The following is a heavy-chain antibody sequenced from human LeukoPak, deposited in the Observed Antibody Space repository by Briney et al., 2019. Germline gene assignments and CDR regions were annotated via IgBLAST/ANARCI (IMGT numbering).Heavy chain of an antibody. D-gene: IGHD6-19*01. J-gene: IGHJ4*02. Sequence: PGGPLRLSCAASGFTFVNTWLSWVRQAPGKGLEWVGRVQDTTSGGTTDYAAPVKGRFTISRDDSKITLYLQMNSLKSEDSALYYCATYRTGWSFNNWGQGTLVTVSS. CDR1: GFTFVNTW. CDR2: VQDTTSGGTT. CDR3: ATYRTGWSFNN. V-gene: IGHV3-15*01.